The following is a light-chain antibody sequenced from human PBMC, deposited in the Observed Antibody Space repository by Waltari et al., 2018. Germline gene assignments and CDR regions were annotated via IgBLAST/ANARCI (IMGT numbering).Light chain of an antibody. CDR2: GSS. J-gene: IGKJ2*01. V-gene: IGKV3-20*01. Sequence: IVLTQSPGTLSLSPGDTGTLSCRAMQSLSSSYLAWYQQRPGQAPRLLIYGSSNRATGIPDRFSGSGSGTHFTLIISGLEPEDSAVYYCQQFGSSPRGTFGQGTKLEIK. CDR1: QSLSSSY. CDR3: QQFGSSPRGT.